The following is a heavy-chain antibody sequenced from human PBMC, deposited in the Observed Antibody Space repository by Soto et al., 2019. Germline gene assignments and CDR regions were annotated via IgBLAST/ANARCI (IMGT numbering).Heavy chain of an antibody. Sequence: SQTLSLTCAISGDSVSSNSAAWSWIRQSPSRGLEWLGRTYYRSKWYNDYAVSVKSRITINPDTSKNQFSLQLNSVTPEDTAVYYCARTDILTGQYYYYGMDVWGQGTTVTVSS. V-gene: IGHV6-1*01. J-gene: IGHJ6*02. CDR2: TYYRSKWYN. CDR1: GDSVSSNSAA. D-gene: IGHD3-9*01. CDR3: ARTDILTGQYYYYGMDV.